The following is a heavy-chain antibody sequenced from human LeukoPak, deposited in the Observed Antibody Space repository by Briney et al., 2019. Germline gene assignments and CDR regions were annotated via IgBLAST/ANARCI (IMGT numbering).Heavy chain of an antibody. J-gene: IGHJ6*03. CDR1: GYTFTSYG. CDR3: ARLAPGGVYYYYYMDV. Sequence: AASVKVSCKASGYTFTSYGISWVRQAPGQGLEWMGWISAYNGNTNYAQKLQGRVTMTTDTSTSTAYMELRSLRSDDTAVYYCARLAPGGVYYYYYMDVWGKGTTVTVSS. CDR2: ISAYNGNT. V-gene: IGHV1-18*01. D-gene: IGHD3-10*01.